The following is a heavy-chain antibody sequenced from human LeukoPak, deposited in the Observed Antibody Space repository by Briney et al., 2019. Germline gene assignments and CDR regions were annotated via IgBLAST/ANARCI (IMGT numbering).Heavy chain of an antibody. D-gene: IGHD3-10*01. V-gene: IGHV3-30*02. Sequence: PGGSLRLSCAASGFTFSSYGMHWVRQAPGKGLEWVAFIRYDGSNKYYADSVKGRFTISRDNSKNTLYLQMNGLRAEDTAVYYCAAWFEKNWFDPWGQGTLVTVSS. CDR2: IRYDGSNK. CDR3: AAWFEKNWFDP. J-gene: IGHJ5*02. CDR1: GFTFSSYG.